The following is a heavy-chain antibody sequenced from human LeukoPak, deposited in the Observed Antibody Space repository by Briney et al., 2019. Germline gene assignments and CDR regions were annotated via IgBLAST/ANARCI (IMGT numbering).Heavy chain of an antibody. CDR3: AVGLHSGQFAFDI. J-gene: IGHJ3*02. Sequence: PSETLSLTCAVSGYSISRGSYWGWIRQPPGKGLEWIGSVYHSGSAYYNPSLKGRVSISVDTSKNQFSLKLTSVTAADTAVYYCAVGLHSGQFAFDIWGQGTMVTVSS. CDR2: VYHSGSA. V-gene: IGHV4-38-2*01. CDR1: GYSISRGSY. D-gene: IGHD5-24*01.